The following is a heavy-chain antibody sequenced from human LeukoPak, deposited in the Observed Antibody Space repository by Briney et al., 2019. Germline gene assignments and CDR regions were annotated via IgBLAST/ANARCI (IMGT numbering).Heavy chain of an antibody. V-gene: IGHV4-39*01. D-gene: IGHD2-2*01. Sequence: PSETLSLTCTVSGGSISSSTYYWGWIRQPPGKGLEYIGSINYSGSTYYNPSLRSRVTISVDTSKNRSSLKLSSVTAADTAVYYCTRGSPYHYWGQGTLVTVSS. CDR1: GGSISSSTYY. CDR3: TRGSPYHY. CDR2: INYSGST. J-gene: IGHJ4*02.